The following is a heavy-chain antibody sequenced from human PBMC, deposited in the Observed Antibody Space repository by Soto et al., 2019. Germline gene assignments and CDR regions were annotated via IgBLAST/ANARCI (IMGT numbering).Heavy chain of an antibody. CDR3: ARAPRLEGKPVKNWFDP. CDR1: GGTFSSYA. Sequence: SVKVSCKASGGTFSSYAISWVRQAPGQGLEWMGGIIPIFGTANYAQKFQGRVTITADESTSTAYMELSSLRSEDTAVYYCARAPRLEGKPVKNWFDPWGQGTLVTVSS. J-gene: IGHJ5*02. CDR2: IIPIFGTA. V-gene: IGHV1-69*13. D-gene: IGHD6-19*01.